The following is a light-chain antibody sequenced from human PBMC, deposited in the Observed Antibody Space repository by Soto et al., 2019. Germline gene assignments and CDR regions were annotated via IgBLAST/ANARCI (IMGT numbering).Light chain of an antibody. CDR3: QQRSNWSLIT. J-gene: IGKJ5*01. CDR2: GAS. Sequence: EIVLTQSPGTLSLSPGERATLSCRASQSVRSNYLGWYQQKPGQAPRLLIYGASSRASDIPDRFSGSGSGTDFTLTISSLEPEDFAVYYCQQRSNWSLITVGQGTRLESK. V-gene: IGKV3D-20*02. CDR1: QSVRSNY.